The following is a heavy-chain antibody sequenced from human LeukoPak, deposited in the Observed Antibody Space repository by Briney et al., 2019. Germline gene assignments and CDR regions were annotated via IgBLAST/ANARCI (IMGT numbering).Heavy chain of an antibody. CDR3: ARGPVGGTTYNDGDAFDI. CDR2: IYYSGST. Sequence: PSETLSLTCTVSGGSISSSSYYWGWIRQPPGKGLDWIGYIYYSGSTNYNPSLKSRVTISVDTSKNQFSLKLSSVTAADTAVYYCARGPVGGTTYNDGDAFDIWGQGTMVTVSS. D-gene: IGHD1-7*01. V-gene: IGHV4-61*05. CDR1: GGSISSSSYY. J-gene: IGHJ3*02.